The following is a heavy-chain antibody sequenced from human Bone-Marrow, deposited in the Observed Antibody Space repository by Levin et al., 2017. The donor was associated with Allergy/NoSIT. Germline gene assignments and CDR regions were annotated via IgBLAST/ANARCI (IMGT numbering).Heavy chain of an antibody. CDR3: ARDHGDSSDAFAI. V-gene: IGHV4-61*03. CDR2: ISYSGAT. D-gene: IGHD4-17*01. Sequence: SETLSLTCSVSGGSVRGENYYWSWIRQPPGKRLEWIGYISYSGATTYSPSLESRVTISLGASANHFSLRLSSLTAAATAVYYCARDHGDSSDAFAIWGQGTMVTVSS. J-gene: IGHJ3*02. CDR1: GGSVRGENYY.